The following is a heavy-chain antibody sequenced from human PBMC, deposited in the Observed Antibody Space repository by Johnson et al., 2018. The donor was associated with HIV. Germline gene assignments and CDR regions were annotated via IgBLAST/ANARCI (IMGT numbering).Heavy chain of an antibody. CDR2: ISWDGGST. J-gene: IGHJ3*02. Sequence: LVESGGVVVQPGGSLRLSCAASGFTFDDYAMHWVRQAPGKGLEWVSLISWDGGSTYYADSVKGRFTISRDNSKNSLYLQMNSLRAEDTAVYYCAKDLFTEREDDVFDIWGQGTMVTVSS. V-gene: IGHV3-43D*03. CDR3: AKDLFTEREDDVFDI. CDR1: GFTFDDYA. D-gene: IGHD1-26*01.